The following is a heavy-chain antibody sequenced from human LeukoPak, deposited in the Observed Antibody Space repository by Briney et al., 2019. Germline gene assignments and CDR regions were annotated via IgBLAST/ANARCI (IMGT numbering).Heavy chain of an antibody. CDR1: GFSFSSYS. CDR3: ARCETSVTANAFDI. CDR2: ITSSGSSI. V-gene: IGHV3-21*01. Sequence: GGSLRLSCAPSGFSFSSYSRNCVRQAPGKGLEWVSSITSSGSSIYYAHSVKGRFTISRDNAKNSLYLQMNSLRAEDTAVYYCARCETSVTANAFDIWGQGTMVTVSS. J-gene: IGHJ3*02. D-gene: IGHD4-17*01.